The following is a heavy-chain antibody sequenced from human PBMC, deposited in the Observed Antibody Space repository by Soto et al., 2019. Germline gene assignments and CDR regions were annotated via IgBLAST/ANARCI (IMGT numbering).Heavy chain of an antibody. CDR2: IVVGSGST. CDR3: ASDKPPGQGWYAAFDI. CDR1: AFTFTTSA. D-gene: IGHD6-19*01. V-gene: IGHV1-58*01. Sequence: SVKVSCKASAFTFTTSAVQWVRQARGRRLEWIGWIVVGSGSTNYAQKFQERVTITRDKSTGTAYMELSSLRSEDTALYYCASDKPPGQGWYAAFDIWGQGTMVTVSS. J-gene: IGHJ3*02.